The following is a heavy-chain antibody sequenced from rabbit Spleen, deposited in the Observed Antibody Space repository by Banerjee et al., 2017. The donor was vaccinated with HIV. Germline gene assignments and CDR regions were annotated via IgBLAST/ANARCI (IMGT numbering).Heavy chain of an antibody. V-gene: IGHV1S45*01. CDR2: INTATGKP. J-gene: IGHJ6*01. Sequence: EQLEESGGGLVKPEGSLTLTCKASGVSFSDRDVMCWVRQAPGKGLEWIACINTATGKPVYASWAKGRFTISKTSSTTVTLQMTSLTAADTATYFCARDLATVIGWNFALWGPGTLVTVS. D-gene: IGHD4-1*01. CDR3: ARDLATVIGWNFAL. CDR1: GVSFSDRDV.